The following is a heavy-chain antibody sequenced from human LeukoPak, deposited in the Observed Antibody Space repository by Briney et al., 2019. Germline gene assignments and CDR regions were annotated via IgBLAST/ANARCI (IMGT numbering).Heavy chain of an antibody. V-gene: IGHV4-59*08. J-gene: IGHJ4*02. CDR1: GGSISSYY. Sequence: SETLSLTCTVSGGSISSYYWSWIRQPPGKGLEWIGYIYYNGNTNYIPSLKSRVTISVDTSKNQFSLRLGSVTAADTAVYYCARNGNWNYVDYWGQGTLVTVSS. CDR2: IYYNGNT. D-gene: IGHD1-1*01. CDR3: ARNGNWNYVDY.